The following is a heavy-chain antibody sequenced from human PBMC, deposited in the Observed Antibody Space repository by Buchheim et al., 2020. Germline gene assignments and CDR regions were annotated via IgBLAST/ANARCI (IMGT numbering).Heavy chain of an antibody. CDR3: ARSPRGSYRYYFDY. J-gene: IGHJ4*02. D-gene: IGHD1-26*01. CDR1: SGSITSNYYY. CDR2: IYHSGST. V-gene: IGHV4-39*01. Sequence: QLQLQESGPGLVKPSETLSLTCTVSSGSITSNYYYWGWIRQPPRKALEWIGSIYHSGSTYYSPSLKSRVTLSVDTSKSQFSLKISAMTAADTAVYYCARSPRGSYRYYFDYWGQGAL.